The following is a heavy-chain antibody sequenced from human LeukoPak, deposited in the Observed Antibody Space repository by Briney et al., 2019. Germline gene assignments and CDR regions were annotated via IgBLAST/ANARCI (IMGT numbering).Heavy chain of an antibody. CDR1: GSSISSGGYY. CDR3: ASPGPGIAAAAT. CDR2: IYYSGST. J-gene: IGHJ4*02. V-gene: IGHV4-31*03. Sequence: PSQTLSLTCTVSGSSISSGGYYWSWIRQHPGKGLEWIGYIYYSGSTYYNPSLKSRVTISVDTSKNQFSLKLSSVTAADTAVYYCASPGPGIAAAATWGQGTLVTVSS. D-gene: IGHD6-13*01.